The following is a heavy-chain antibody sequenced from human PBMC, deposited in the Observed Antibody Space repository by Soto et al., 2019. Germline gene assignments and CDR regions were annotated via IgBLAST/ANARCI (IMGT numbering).Heavy chain of an antibody. Sequence: PLSLTCTVSGGPISSGDYYWSWIRQPPGKGLEWLVYIYDSGSTYYNPSLKSRVTISVDTSKNQFSLRLSSVTAADTAVYYCAREEGQWLANWFDPWGQGTLVTVSS. CDR1: GGPISSGDYY. D-gene: IGHD6-19*01. CDR2: IYDSGST. J-gene: IGHJ5*02. V-gene: IGHV4-30-4*01. CDR3: AREEGQWLANWFDP.